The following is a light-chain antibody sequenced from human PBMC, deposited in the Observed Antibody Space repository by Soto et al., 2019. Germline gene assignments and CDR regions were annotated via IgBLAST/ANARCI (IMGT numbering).Light chain of an antibody. V-gene: IGKV1-5*03. CDR3: QQHNSFSIT. CDR2: KAS. J-gene: IGKJ5*01. CDR1: ESISGW. Sequence: DIQMTQSPSTLSACVGDRVTITCRASESISGWLAWYQQKPGKALKLLIYKASSLESGVPSRFSGSGSGTEFTLTINSLQADDFATYYCQQHNSFSITFGQGTRLEI.